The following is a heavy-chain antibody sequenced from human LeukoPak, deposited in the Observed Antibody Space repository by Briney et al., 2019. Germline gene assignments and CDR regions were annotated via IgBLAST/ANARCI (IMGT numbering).Heavy chain of an antibody. CDR2: ISGSGGST. Sequence: GGSLRLSCAASGFTFSSYAMSWVRQAPGKGLEWVSAISGSGGSTYYADSVKGRFTISRDNSKNTLYLQMNSLRAEDTAVYYCAKGRGPSSGWYRPPLESEYYFDYWGQGTLVTVSS. V-gene: IGHV3-23*01. D-gene: IGHD6-19*01. J-gene: IGHJ4*02. CDR1: GFTFSSYA. CDR3: AKGRGPSSGWYRPPLESEYYFDY.